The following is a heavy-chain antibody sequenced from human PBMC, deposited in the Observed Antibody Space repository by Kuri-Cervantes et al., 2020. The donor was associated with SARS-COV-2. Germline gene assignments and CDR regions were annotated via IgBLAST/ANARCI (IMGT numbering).Heavy chain of an antibody. D-gene: IGHD1-14*01. V-gene: IGHV3-7*03. Sequence: GGSLRLSCSVSGFTFADYWMAWVRQAPGGGLETVANIKYDESEKHHLDSVKGRFIISRDNAENSLFLQMNSLRVEDTAMYYCVRKPAAGFDCWGLGTLVTVSS. CDR1: GFTFADYW. J-gene: IGHJ4*02. CDR3: VRKPAAGFDC. CDR2: IKYDESEK.